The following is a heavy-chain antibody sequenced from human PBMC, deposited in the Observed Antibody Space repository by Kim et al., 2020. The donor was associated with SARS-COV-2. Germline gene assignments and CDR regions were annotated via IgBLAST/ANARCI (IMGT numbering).Heavy chain of an antibody. CDR1: GGTFSSYA. V-gene: IGHV1-69*13. CDR3: ARWVGYDYVASEGYNWFDP. D-gene: IGHD5-12*01. CDR2: IIPIFGTA. J-gene: IGHJ5*02. Sequence: SVKVSCKASGGTFSSYAISWVRQAPGQGLEWMGGIIPIFGTANYAQKFQGRVTITADESTSTAYMELSSLRSEDTAVYYCARWVGYDYVASEGYNWFDPWGRETLVTVSS.